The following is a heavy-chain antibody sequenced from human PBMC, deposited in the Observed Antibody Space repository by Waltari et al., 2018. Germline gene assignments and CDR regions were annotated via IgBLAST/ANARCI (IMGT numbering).Heavy chain of an antibody. Sequence: EVQLLESGGGLVQPGGSLRLSCAVSGFTFSTHAMSWVRQAPGRGLEWVSLIYSGGSTTYYAGSVKGRFTISRDDSKNTLYLQMNSLRAEDTAVYYCAKDLYEYCIETSCHPELGSWGQGTLVIVSS. CDR3: AKDLYEYCIETSCHPELGS. CDR2: IYSGGSTT. J-gene: IGHJ4*02. CDR1: GFTFSTHA. V-gene: IGHV3-23*03. D-gene: IGHD2-2*01.